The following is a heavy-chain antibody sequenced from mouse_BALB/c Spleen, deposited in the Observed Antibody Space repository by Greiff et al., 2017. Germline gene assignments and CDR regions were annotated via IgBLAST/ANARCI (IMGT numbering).Heavy chain of an antibody. CDR2: ISYSGST. CDR3: AKAPIYYGYDLAY. V-gene: IGHV3-8*02. J-gene: IGHJ3*01. CDR1: GDSITSGY. Sequence: EVHLVESGPSLVKPSQTLSLTCSVTGDSITSGYWNWIRKFPGNKLEYMGYISYSGSTYYNPSLKSRISITRDTSKNQYYLQLNSVTTEDTATYYCAKAPIYYGYDLAYWGQGTLVTVSA. D-gene: IGHD2-2*01.